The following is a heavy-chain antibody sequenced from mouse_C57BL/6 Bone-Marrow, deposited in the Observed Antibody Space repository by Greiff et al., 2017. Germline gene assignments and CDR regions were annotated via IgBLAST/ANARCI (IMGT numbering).Heavy chain of an antibody. CDR3: AKGHTVVEGY. CDR2: IYPRSGNT. D-gene: IGHD1-1*01. V-gene: IGHV1-81*01. J-gene: IGHJ2*01. CDR1: GYTFTSYG. Sequence: VMLVESGAELARPGASVKLSCKASGYTFTSYGISWVKQRTGQGLEWIGEIYPRSGNTYYNEKFKGKATLTADKSSSTAYMGLRSLTSEDSAVYFCAKGHTVVEGYGGQGTTLTVAS.